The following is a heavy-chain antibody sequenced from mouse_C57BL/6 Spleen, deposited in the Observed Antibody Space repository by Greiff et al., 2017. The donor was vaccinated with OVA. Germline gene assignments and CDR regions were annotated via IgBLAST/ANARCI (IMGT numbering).Heavy chain of an antibody. CDR3: VREGNWDKYFDV. CDR2: IRSKSNNYAT. CDR1: GFSFNTYA. V-gene: IGHV10-1*01. J-gene: IGHJ1*03. D-gene: IGHD4-1*01. Sequence: EVKLVESGGGLVQPKGSLKLSCAASGFSFNTYAMNWVRQAPGKGLEWVARIRSKSNNYATYYADSVKDRFTISRDDSESMLYLQMNNLKTEDTAMYYCVREGNWDKYFDVWGTGTTVTVSS.